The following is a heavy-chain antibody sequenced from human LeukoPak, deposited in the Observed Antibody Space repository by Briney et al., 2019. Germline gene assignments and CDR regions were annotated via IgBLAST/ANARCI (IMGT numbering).Heavy chain of an antibody. Sequence: GGSLRLSCAASGFTFSSYWMSWVRQAPGKGLEWVANIKQDGSEKYYVDSVKGRFTISRDNAKNSLYLQMNSLRAEDTAVYYCARLQYFKFGVVRGVKGFDYWGQGTLVTVSS. J-gene: IGHJ4*02. V-gene: IGHV3-7*01. CDR3: ARLQYFKFGVVRGVKGFDY. CDR1: GFTFSSYW. D-gene: IGHD3-10*01. CDR2: IKQDGSEK.